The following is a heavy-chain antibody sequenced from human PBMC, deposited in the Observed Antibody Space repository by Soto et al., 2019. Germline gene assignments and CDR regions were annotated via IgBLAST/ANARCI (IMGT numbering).Heavy chain of an antibody. Sequence: SVKVSCEASGYTFTGYYMHWVREAPGQGLEWMGWINPNSGGTNYAQKFQGRVTMTRDTSISTAYMELSRLRSDDTAVYYCARDLPLGYSYGYGYWGQGTLVTVSS. CDR2: INPNSGGT. CDR1: GYTFTGYY. J-gene: IGHJ4*02. D-gene: IGHD5-18*01. CDR3: ARDLPLGYSYGYGY. V-gene: IGHV1-2*02.